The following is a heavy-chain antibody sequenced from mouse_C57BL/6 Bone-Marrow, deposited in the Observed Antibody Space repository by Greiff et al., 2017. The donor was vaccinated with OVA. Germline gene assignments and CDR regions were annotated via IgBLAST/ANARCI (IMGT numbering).Heavy chain of an antibody. V-gene: IGHV5-4*01. Sequence: DVMLVESGGGLVKPGGSLKLSCAASGFTFSSYAMSWVRQTPEKRLEWVATISDGGSYTYYPDNVKGRFTISRDNAKNNLYLQMSHLKSEDTAMDYCAREDDLYAMDYWGQGTSVTVSS. CDR2: ISDGGSYT. CDR1: GFTFSSYA. J-gene: IGHJ4*01. D-gene: IGHD2-3*01. CDR3: AREDDLYAMDY.